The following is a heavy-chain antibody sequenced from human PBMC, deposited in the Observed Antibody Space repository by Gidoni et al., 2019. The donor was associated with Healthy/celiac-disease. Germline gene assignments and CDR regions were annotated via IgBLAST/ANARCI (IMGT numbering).Heavy chain of an antibody. Sequence: QVQLQQWGAGLLKPSETLSLTCAVYGGSFSGYYWSWIRQPPGKGLEWIGEINHSGSTNYNPSLKSRVTISVDTSKNQFSLKLSSVTAADTAVYYCARGPRRGLLKPFDYWGQGTLVTVSS. D-gene: IGHD5-18*01. J-gene: IGHJ4*02. V-gene: IGHV4-34*01. CDR1: GGSFSGYY. CDR3: ARGPRRGLLKPFDY. CDR2: INHSGST.